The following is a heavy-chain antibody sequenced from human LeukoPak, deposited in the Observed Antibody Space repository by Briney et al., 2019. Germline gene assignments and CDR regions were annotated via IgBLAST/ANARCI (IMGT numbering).Heavy chain of an antibody. CDR3: ARESGDYEVDY. V-gene: IGHV1-2*02. CDR2: INPNSGVT. CDR1: GFTFTDYL. Sequence: GASVKVSCKASGFTFTDYLIHWVRQAPGRGLEWMGCINPNSGVTDLAQKFRGRVTMTRDTSISTAYMELSRLKSDDTAVYYCARESGDYEVDYWGQGTLVTVSS. D-gene: IGHD4-17*01. J-gene: IGHJ4*02.